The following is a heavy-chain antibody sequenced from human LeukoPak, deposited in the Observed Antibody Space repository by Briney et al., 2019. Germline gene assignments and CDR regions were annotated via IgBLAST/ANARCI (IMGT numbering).Heavy chain of an antibody. CDR1: GFTFGGYG. D-gene: IGHD1-14*01. Sequence: GGSLRLSCAGSGFTFGGYGMHWFRQTPGKGLEWVSVIAYDGSRASYADSVKGRFTISRDNSKNTMSVQMDDLRAEDTAVYYCTRYNNDHFDYWGRGTLVTVSS. J-gene: IGHJ4*02. CDR3: TRYNNDHFDY. V-gene: IGHV3-33*01. CDR2: IAYDGSRA.